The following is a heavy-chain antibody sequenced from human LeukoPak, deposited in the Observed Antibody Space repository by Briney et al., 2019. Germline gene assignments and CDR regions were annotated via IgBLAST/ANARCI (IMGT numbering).Heavy chain of an antibody. CDR2: ISGGGTT. V-gene: IGHV3-23*01. D-gene: IGHD3-22*01. Sequence: PGGSLRLSCAASGFTFSNDAMNWVRQAPGKGLEWVSSISGGGTTYYADSVKGRFTISRDNSKNALYLQMNSLRAEDTAVYYCAKSSAYYTNWFDPWGQGTLVTVSS. J-gene: IGHJ5*02. CDR3: AKSSAYYTNWFDP. CDR1: GFTFSNDA.